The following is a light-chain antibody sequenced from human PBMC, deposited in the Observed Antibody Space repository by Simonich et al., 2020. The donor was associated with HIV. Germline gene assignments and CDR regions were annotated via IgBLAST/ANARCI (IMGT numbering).Light chain of an antibody. CDR1: QSLLHSNGYNY. Sequence: DIVMTQSPLSLPVTPGEPASISCRSSQSLLHSNGYNYLDWYLQKPGQSPQLLIYFGSNRASGVPDRFSGSGSGTDFTLKISRVEADDVGVYYCMQARQTPFTFGPGTKVDIK. J-gene: IGKJ3*01. V-gene: IGKV2-28*01. CDR2: FGS. CDR3: MQARQTPFT.